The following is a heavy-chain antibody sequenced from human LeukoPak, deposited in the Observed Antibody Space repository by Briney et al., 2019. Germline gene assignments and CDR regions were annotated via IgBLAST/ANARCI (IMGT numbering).Heavy chain of an antibody. D-gene: IGHD6-13*01. CDR3: AREGGSSWSLGYFDY. CDR2: IWYDGSNK. CDR1: GFTFSSYG. Sequence: GGSLRLSCAASGFTFSSYGMHWVRQAPGKGLEWVAVIWYDGSNKYYADSVKGRFTISRDNSKNTLYLQMNSLRAEDTAVYYCAREGGSSWSLGYFDYWGQGTLVTVSS. J-gene: IGHJ4*02. V-gene: IGHV3-33*01.